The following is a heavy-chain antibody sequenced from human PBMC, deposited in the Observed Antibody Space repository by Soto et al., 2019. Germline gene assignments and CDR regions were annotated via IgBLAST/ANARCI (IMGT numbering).Heavy chain of an antibody. CDR1: GYSFTSYW. J-gene: IGHJ6*02. D-gene: IGHD2-2*01. V-gene: IGHV5-51*01. CDR2: IYPGDSDT. CDR3: ARASRAAMIGMDV. Sequence: PGESLKISCKGSGYSFTSYWIGWVRQMPGKGLEWMGIIYPGDSDTRYSASLQGQVTISADKSISTAYLQWSSLKASDTAMYYCARASRAAMIGMDVWSQGTTVTVSS.